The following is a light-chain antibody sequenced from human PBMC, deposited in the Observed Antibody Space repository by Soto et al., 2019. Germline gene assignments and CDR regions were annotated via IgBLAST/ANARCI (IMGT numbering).Light chain of an antibody. Sequence: QSVLTQPASVSGSPGQSITLSCTGTSSDIGGYNYVSWYQQHPGKGPKLMIYDVSSRPSGVSHRFSGSKSGDTASLPISGLQAEDEADYYCSSYTSSSTVVFGGGTKVTVL. J-gene: IGLJ2*01. V-gene: IGLV2-14*03. CDR1: SSDIGGYNY. CDR2: DVS. CDR3: SSYTSSSTVV.